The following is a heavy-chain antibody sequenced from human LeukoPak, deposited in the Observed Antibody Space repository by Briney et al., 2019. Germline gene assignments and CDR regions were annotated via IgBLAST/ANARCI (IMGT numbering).Heavy chain of an antibody. CDR1: GFTFSSYE. J-gene: IGHJ4*02. CDR3: ARAKLNLDC. V-gene: IGHV3-7*01. CDR2: INEEGSEK. D-gene: IGHD1-14*01. Sequence: GGSLRLSCAASGFTFSSYEMNWVRQAPGKGLEWVANINEEGSEKYYVDSVKGRFTISRDNAKSSLYLQMNSLRAEDTAVYYCARAKLNLDCWGQGTLVTVSS.